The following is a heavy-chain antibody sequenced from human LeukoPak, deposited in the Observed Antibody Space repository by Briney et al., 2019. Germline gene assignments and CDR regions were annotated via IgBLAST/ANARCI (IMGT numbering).Heavy chain of an antibody. Sequence: GGTLRLSCAVSGLTFSNYWMHWVRQAPGKGLVGVSRISNDGTSTSYADSVKGRFTISRDNAKNTLYLQMNSLRAEDTAVYYCARDHYDFWSGPLPHYYMDVWGKGTTVTVSS. CDR2: ISNDGTST. J-gene: IGHJ6*03. CDR1: GLTFSNYW. D-gene: IGHD3-3*01. CDR3: ARDHYDFWSGPLPHYYMDV. V-gene: IGHV3-74*01.